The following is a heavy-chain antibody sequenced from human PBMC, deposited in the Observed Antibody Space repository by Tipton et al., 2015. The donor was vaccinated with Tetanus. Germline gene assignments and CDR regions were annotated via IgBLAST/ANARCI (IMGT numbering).Heavy chain of an antibody. V-gene: IGHV4-30-2*01. J-gene: IGHJ4*02. Sequence: TLSLTCDVSGASISSAAWTWIRQPSGKGLEWIGHIFHSGSPNYNPSLKSRVTISADTSRNQFSLTLSSVTAADTAVYYCARGSGWADFWGQGTQVTVSS. CDR2: IFHSGSP. CDR1: GASISSAA. D-gene: IGHD6-19*01. CDR3: ARGSGWADF.